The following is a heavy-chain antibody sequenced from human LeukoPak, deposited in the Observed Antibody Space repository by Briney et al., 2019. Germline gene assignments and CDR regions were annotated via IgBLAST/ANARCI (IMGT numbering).Heavy chain of an antibody. CDR3: ARSYLAAAGPFDY. J-gene: IGHJ4*02. CDR1: GFTFDDYA. V-gene: IGHV3-9*03. D-gene: IGHD6-13*01. CDR2: ISWNSGSI. Sequence: GGSLRLSCAASGFTFDDYAMHWVRHAPGKGLEWVSGISWNSGSIGYADSVKGRFTISRDNAKNSLYLQMNSLRAEDMALYYCARSYLAAAGPFDYWGQGTLVTVSS.